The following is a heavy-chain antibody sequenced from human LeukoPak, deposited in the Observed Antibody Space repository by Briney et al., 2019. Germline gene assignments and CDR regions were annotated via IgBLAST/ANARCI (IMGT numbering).Heavy chain of an antibody. V-gene: IGHV1-2*06. D-gene: IGHD2-15*01. CDR1: GNTFTDYY. CDR2: INPNSGGT. Sequence: GASVKVSCKASGNTFTDYYMHWVRQAPGQGLEWMGRINPNSGGTNYAQKFQGRVTMARDTSINTAYMELSGLTSDDTAVYYCARENLYCSGGTCYSGYHYYGMDVWGQGTTVTVS. CDR3: ARENLYCSGGTCYSGYHYYGMDV. J-gene: IGHJ6*02.